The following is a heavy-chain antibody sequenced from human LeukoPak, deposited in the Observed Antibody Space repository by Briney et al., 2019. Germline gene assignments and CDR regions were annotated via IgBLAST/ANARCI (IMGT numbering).Heavy chain of an antibody. J-gene: IGHJ5*02. Sequence: GASVKVSCKASGYTFTSYDINWVRQATGQGLEWMGWINPNSGGTNYAQKFQGRVTMTRDTSISTAYMELSRLRSDDTAVYYCARGLYYYDSSGYLPWGQGTLVTVSS. CDR3: ARGLYYYDSSGYLP. D-gene: IGHD3-22*01. CDR2: INPNSGGT. V-gene: IGHV1-2*02. CDR1: GYTFTSYD.